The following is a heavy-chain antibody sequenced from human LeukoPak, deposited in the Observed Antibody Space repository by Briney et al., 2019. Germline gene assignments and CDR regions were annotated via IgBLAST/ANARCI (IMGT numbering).Heavy chain of an antibody. CDR1: GFTFSSYG. V-gene: IGHV3-23*01. CDR2: ISGSGGST. Sequence: GGSLRLSCAASGFTFSSYGMSWVGQAPGKGLEGVSAISGSGGSTYYADSVKGRFTISRDNSKNTLYLQMNSLRAEDTAVYYCAKSRTGYSSGWYYFDYWGQGTLVTVSS. D-gene: IGHD6-19*01. J-gene: IGHJ4*02. CDR3: AKSRTGYSSGWYYFDY.